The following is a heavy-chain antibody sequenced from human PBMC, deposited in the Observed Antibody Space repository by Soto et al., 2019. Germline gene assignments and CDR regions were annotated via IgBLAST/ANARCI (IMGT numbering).Heavy chain of an antibody. Sequence: SETLSLTCTVSGGSNSSYYWSWIRQPPGKGLEWIGYIYYSGSTNYNPSLKSRVTISVDTSKNQFSLKLSSVTAADTAVYYCARIMTTRPYYYYFMDVRGKGTTVTVSS. D-gene: IGHD3-16*01. CDR1: GGSNSSYY. CDR2: IYYSGST. J-gene: IGHJ6*03. V-gene: IGHV4-59*01. CDR3: ARIMTTRPYYYYFMDV.